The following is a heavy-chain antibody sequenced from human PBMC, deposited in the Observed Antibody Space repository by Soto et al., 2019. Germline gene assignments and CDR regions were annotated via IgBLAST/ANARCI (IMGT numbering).Heavy chain of an antibody. CDR3: ARSPSSSPYFDY. CDR2: IYPGDHET. CDR1: GYTFSNFL. Sequence: PGESLKISFRCSGYTFSNFLISWVRHLPVKGLEWMGIIYPGDHETRYSPSFHGKVTISADKSINTAYLQWSSLEASDSAFYYCARSPSSSPYFDYCGQGALVTVSS. J-gene: IGHJ4*02. D-gene: IGHD6-13*01. V-gene: IGHV5-51*01.